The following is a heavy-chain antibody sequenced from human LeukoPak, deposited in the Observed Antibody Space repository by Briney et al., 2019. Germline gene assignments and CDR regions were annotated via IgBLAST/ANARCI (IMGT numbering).Heavy chain of an antibody. D-gene: IGHD4-17*01. CDR3: AKERGYTDYVRSFDI. V-gene: IGHV4-4*07. CDR1: GGSISSYY. J-gene: IGHJ3*02. Sequence: SETLSLTCTVSGGSISSYYWSWIRQPAGKGLEWIGRIYTSGSTNYNPSLKSRVTMSVDTSKNQFSLKLSSVTAADTAMYYCAKERGYTDYVRSFDIWGRETMVTVSS. CDR2: IYTSGST.